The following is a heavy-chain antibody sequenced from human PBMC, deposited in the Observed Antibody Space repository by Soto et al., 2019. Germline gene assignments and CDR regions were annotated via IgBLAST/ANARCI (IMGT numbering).Heavy chain of an antibody. D-gene: IGHD3-22*01. Sequence: SETLSLTCTVSGGSISSEDYYWSWIRQAPGRGLEWIGYIHSSGSIYYNPSLKSRATMSIDTAGNQFSLKVSSVTVADTAVYYCARDLDGLHDDTSGPFPRPGWGQGTLVTVSS. V-gene: IGHV4-30-4*01. CDR2: IHSSGSI. CDR3: ARDLDGLHDDTSGPFPRPG. J-gene: IGHJ1*01. CDR1: GGSISSEDYY.